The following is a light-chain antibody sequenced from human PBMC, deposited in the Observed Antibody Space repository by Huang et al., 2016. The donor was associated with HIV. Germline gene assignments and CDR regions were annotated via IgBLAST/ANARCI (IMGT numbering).Light chain of an antibody. J-gene: IGKJ2*01. CDR2: AIS. V-gene: IGKV1-39*01. CDR1: QNIGDS. Sequence: DIQMTQSPSSLSASVGDRVTITCRASQNIGDSLNWYQQKPGQAPNLLIYAISILESGVPSRFRGAVTGTLFTLTISSLQPDDFATYFCQQSHGAPYTFGQGTRVEVE. CDR3: QQSHGAPYT.